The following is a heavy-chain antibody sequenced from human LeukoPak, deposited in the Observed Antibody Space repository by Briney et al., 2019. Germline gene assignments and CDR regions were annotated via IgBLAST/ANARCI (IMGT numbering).Heavy chain of an antibody. Sequence: ASVKVSCKASGYTFTGYYMHWVRQAPGQGLEWMGWINPNSGGTNYAQKFQGRVTMTRDTSISTAYMELSRLRSDDTAVYYCARAGIVVVPAAVTWYYYYMDVWGKGTTVTVSS. CDR2: INPNSGGT. J-gene: IGHJ6*03. V-gene: IGHV1-2*02. D-gene: IGHD2-2*01. CDR1: GYTFTGYY. CDR3: ARAGIVVVPAAVTWYYYYMDV.